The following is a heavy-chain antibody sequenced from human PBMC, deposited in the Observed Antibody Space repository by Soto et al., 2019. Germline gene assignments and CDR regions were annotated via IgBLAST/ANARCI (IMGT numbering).Heavy chain of an antibody. J-gene: IGHJ6*02. Sequence: GASVKVSCKASGGTFSSYAISWVRQAPGQGLEWMGGIIPIFGTANYAQKFQGRVTITADESTSTADMELSSLRSEDTAVYFCARDWGRRGYSAYYGMDVWGQGTTVTVSS. CDR3: ARDWGRRGYSAYYGMDV. CDR2: IIPIFGTA. D-gene: IGHD5-18*01. V-gene: IGHV1-69*13. CDR1: GGTFSSYA.